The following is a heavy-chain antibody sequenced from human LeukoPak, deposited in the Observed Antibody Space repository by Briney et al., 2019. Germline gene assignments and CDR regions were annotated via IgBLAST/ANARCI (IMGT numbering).Heavy chain of an antibody. CDR1: GYTFTGYY. V-gene: IGHV1-2*02. CDR3: ARTEALRYFDWFGYFDY. CDR2: INPNSGGT. J-gene: IGHJ4*02. D-gene: IGHD3-9*01. Sequence: ASVKVSCKASGYTFTGYYMHWVRQAPGQGLEWMGWINPNSGGTNYAQKFQGRVTMTRDTSISTAYMELSRLRSDDTAVYYCARTEALRYFDWFGYFDYWGQGTLVTVSS.